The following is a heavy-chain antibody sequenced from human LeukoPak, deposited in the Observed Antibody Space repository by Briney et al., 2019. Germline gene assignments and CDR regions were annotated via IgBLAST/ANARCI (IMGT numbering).Heavy chain of an antibody. Sequence: PGGSLRLSCAASGFSVSMKYMTWVRQAPGKGLEWVSVIFSGGTTYYADSVKGRFTVSRDNSKNMMYLQMNSLRAEDAAVYYCARFSGPGMQHYYYYMDVWVTGTTVTVSS. CDR3: ARFSGPGMQHYYYYMDV. CDR2: IFSGGTT. D-gene: IGHD3-10*01. CDR1: GFSVSMKY. J-gene: IGHJ6*03. V-gene: IGHV3-53*01.